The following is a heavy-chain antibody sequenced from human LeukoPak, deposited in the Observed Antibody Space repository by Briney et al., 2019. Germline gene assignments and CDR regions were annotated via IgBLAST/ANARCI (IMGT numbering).Heavy chain of an antibody. Sequence: SETLSLTCTVSGGSISSYYWSWIRQPPGKGLEWIGYIYYSGSTNYNPSLKSRVTISVDTSKNQFSLKLSSVTAADTAVYYCARGVRGRYFDWLFKYYLDYWGQGTLVTVSS. V-gene: IGHV4-59*12. CDR1: GGSISSYY. CDR2: IYYSGST. J-gene: IGHJ4*02. D-gene: IGHD3-9*01. CDR3: ARGVRGRYFDWLFKYYLDY.